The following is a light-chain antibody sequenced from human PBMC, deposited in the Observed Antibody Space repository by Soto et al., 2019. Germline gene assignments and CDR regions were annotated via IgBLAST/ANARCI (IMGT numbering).Light chain of an antibody. Sequence: EIVMTHSPATLSVSPVERATLSXRASQSISSNLAWYQQKPGQAPRLLIDDASTRAAGIPARFNGGGSGTEFTLTISSLQSEDFALYYCQQFHNWPLSFGGGTKVDIK. J-gene: IGKJ4*01. CDR3: QQFHNWPLS. CDR1: QSISSN. CDR2: DAS. V-gene: IGKV3-15*01.